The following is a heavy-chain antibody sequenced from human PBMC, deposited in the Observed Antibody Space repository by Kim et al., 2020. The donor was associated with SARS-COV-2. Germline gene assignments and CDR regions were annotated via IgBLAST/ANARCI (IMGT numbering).Heavy chain of an antibody. Sequence: YVEKIQGRVTMTTDTSTSTAYMELRSLRSDDTAVYFCARDGPYTSGWRMDVWGQGTTVIVSS. J-gene: IGHJ6*02. CDR3: ARDGPYTSGWRMDV. D-gene: IGHD6-19*01. V-gene: IGHV1-18*01.